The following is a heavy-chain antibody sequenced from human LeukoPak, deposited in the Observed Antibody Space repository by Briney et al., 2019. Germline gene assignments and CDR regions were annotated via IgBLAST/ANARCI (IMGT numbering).Heavy chain of an antibody. D-gene: IGHD3-16*02. CDR2: ISAYNGNT. V-gene: IGHV1-18*01. Sequence: GASVKVSCKASGYTFTSYGISWVRQAPGQGLEWMGWISAYNGNTNYAQKLQGRVTMTTGTSTSTAYMELRSLRSDDTAVYYCARDPFPLRLGELSSPHFDYWGQGTLVSVSS. CDR3: ARDPFPLRLGELSSPHFDY. J-gene: IGHJ4*02. CDR1: GYTFTSYG.